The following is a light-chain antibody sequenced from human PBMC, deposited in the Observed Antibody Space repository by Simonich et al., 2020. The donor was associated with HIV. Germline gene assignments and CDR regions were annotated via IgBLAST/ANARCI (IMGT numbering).Light chain of an antibody. CDR3: QQYYSTPRT. J-gene: IGKJ1*01. CDR1: QSGLYSSNNKNY. CDR2: WAS. V-gene: IGKV4-1*01. Sequence: DIVMTQSPDSLAVSLGERATINCKSSQSGLYSSNNKNYLAWYQQKPGQPPKLLIYWASTRESGVPDRFSGSGSGTDFTLPISSLQAEDVAVYYCQQYYSTPRTFGQGTKVEIK.